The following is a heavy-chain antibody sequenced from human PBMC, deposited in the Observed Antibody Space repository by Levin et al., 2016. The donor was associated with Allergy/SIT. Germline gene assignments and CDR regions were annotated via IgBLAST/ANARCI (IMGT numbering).Heavy chain of an antibody. Sequence: PGKGLEWIGYIYYSGSTNYNPSLKSRVTISVDTSKNQFSLKLSSVTAADTAVYYCARARGPNYDFWSGPYYMDVWGKGTTVTVSS. CDR2: IYYSGST. D-gene: IGHD3-3*01. CDR3: ARARGPNYDFWSGPYYMDV. V-gene: IGHV4-59*13. J-gene: IGHJ6*03.